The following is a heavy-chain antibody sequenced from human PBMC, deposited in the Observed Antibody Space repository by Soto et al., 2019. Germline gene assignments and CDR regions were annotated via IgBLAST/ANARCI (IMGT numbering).Heavy chain of an antibody. D-gene: IGHD3-3*01. V-gene: IGHV4-31*03. CDR2: ISYSGST. CDR3: ARDVINIFGVLTPRGPYGMDV. J-gene: IGHJ6*02. Sequence: SETLSLTCTASGGTISSGGYYWTWIRHHTGNGLEWIGPISYSGSTYYNPSLTSRVAVAVATSKNLFSLKMRSVTAADTAVYYCARDVINIFGVLTPRGPYGMDVWGQGTMVTVSS. CDR1: GGTISSGGYY.